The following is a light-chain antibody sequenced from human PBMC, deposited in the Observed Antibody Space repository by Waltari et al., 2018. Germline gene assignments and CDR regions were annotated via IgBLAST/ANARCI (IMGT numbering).Light chain of an antibody. Sequence: DIRMTQSPSSLSASVGDRVTITCRASQDIRRDLNWYQQKPGKAPNLLIYTASSLQSGVPPRFSGSGSGTDFTLTITSLQPEDFATYFCQQSYSTPYSFAQGTKVEIK. CDR2: TAS. V-gene: IGKV1-39*01. CDR1: QDIRRD. CDR3: QQSYSTPYS. J-gene: IGKJ2*03.